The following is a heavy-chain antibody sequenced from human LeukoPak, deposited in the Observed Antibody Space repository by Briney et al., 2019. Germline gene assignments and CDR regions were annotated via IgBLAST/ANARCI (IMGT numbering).Heavy chain of an antibody. Sequence: SEALFLTCTVSGGSISSYYWSWIRQPPGKGLEWIGYIYYSGSTNYNPSLKSRVTISVDTSKNQFSLKLSSVTAADTAVYYCARDNGSGGGIAVAGTMNYWGQGTLVTVSS. J-gene: IGHJ4*02. CDR2: IYYSGST. CDR3: ARDNGSGGGIAVAGTMNY. CDR1: GGSISSYY. V-gene: IGHV4-59*01. D-gene: IGHD6-19*01.